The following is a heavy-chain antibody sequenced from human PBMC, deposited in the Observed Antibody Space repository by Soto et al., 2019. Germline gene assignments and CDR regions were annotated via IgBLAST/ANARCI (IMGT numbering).Heavy chain of an antibody. CDR1: GVSISSSY. V-gene: IGHV4-59*01. CDR2: VSDSGNA. D-gene: IGHD6-19*01. CDR3: ARGSGWHYY. J-gene: IGHJ4*02. Sequence: QVHLQESGPGLVKPSETLSLTCTVSGVSISSSYWTWIRQCPGEGLEFLAFVSDSGNADYNPSLKSRISRSVDTSKKQFSLNLSSVTVADTAVYYCARGSGWHYYWGQGTLVTVSS.